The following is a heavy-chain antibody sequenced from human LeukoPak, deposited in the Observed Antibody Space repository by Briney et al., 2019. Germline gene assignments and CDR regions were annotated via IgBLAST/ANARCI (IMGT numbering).Heavy chain of an antibody. CDR1: GFTFSSYE. CDR3: ARRLGVVVPAVTGGFDY. D-gene: IGHD2-2*01. J-gene: IGHJ4*02. Sequence: PGGSLRLSCAASGFTFSSYEMNWVRQAPGKGLEWVSYISSSGSTIYYADSVKGRFTISRDNAKNSLYLQMNSLRAEDTAVYYCARRLGVVVPAVTGGFDYWGQGTLVTVSS. V-gene: IGHV3-48*03. CDR2: ISSSGSTI.